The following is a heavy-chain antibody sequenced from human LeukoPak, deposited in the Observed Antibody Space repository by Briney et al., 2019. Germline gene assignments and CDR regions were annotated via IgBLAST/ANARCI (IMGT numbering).Heavy chain of an antibody. V-gene: IGHV4-39*01. CDR2: IYYSGST. CDR3: ARGYASSSGGYYYYGMDV. Sequence: SETLSLTCTVSGGSISNSAYYWGWIRQPPGEGLEWIGSIYYSGSTYHNPSLKSRGTISVDTSKNQLSLKLSSVTAADTAVYYCARGYASSSGGYYYYGMDVWGQGTTVTVSS. CDR1: GGSISNSAYY. J-gene: IGHJ6*02. D-gene: IGHD6-6*01.